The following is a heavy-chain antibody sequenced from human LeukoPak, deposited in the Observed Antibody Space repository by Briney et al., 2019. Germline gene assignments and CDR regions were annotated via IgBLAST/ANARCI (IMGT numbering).Heavy chain of an antibody. CDR2: INPNDGST. J-gene: IGHJ6*03. CDR3: ARGSYYYMDV. CDR1: GYTFTNFY. V-gene: IGHV1-46*04. Sequence: ASVKVSCKASGYTFTNFYMHWVRQAPGQGLEWMGMINPNDGSTSYAQRLRGRVTMTRDTSTGTFYMELSTLRYEDTAIYYCARGSYYYMDVWGKGTTVTISS.